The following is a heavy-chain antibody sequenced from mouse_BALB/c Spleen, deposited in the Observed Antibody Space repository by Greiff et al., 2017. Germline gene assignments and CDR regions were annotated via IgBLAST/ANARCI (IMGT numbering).Heavy chain of an antibody. D-gene: IGHD2-4*01. CDR1: GYAFTNYL. CDR3: ARSDYDYAMDY. Sequence: VHLVESGAELVRPGTSVKVSCKASGYAFTNYLIEWVKQRPGQGLEWIGVINPGSGGTNYNEKFKGKATLTADKSSSTAYMQLSSLTSDDSAVYFCARSDYDYAMDYWGQGTSVTVSS. CDR2: INPGSGGT. J-gene: IGHJ4*01. V-gene: IGHV1-54*01.